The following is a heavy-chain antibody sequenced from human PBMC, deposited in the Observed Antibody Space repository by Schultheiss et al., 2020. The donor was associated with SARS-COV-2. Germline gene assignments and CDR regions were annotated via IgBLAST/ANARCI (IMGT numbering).Heavy chain of an antibody. J-gene: IGHJ5*02. V-gene: IGHV4-59*08. Sequence: SQTLSLTCTVSGGSIRSYYWSWIRQPPGKGLEWIGYFYYSGNTNYNTSLKSRVTFSVDTSKNQFSLKVTSVTATDTAVYYCARVHGDYFDRNWFDPWGQGTLVTVSS. CDR3: ARVHGDYFDRNWFDP. D-gene: IGHD4-17*01. CDR1: GGSIRSYY. CDR2: FYYSGNT.